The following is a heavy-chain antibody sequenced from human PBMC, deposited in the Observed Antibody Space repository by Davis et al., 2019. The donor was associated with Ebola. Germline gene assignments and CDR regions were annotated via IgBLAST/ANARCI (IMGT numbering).Heavy chain of an antibody. CDR2: INHIGGNP. J-gene: IGHJ3*01. CDR1: GFTFSSYA. D-gene: IGHD3-16*01. CDR3: AREMRGLGALDL. Sequence: PGGSLRLSCEVSGFTFSSYAMSWVRQAPGKGLQWVPGINHIGGNPQHADSVKGRFTISRDNSKNMLFLQMNSLRVEDTAVYYCAREMRGLGALDLWGQGTMVAVSS. V-gene: IGHV3-23*01.